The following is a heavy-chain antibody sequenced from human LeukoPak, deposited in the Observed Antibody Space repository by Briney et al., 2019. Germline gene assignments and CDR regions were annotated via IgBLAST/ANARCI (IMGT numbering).Heavy chain of an antibody. J-gene: IGHJ4*02. D-gene: IGHD6-13*01. Sequence: SGGSLRLSCAASGFTFSDYYMSWIRQAPGKGLEWVSYISSSGSTIYYADSVKGRFTISRDNSKNTLYLQMNSLRAEDTAVYYCAKSFGPVIAAAGTGADWGQGTLVTVSS. V-gene: IGHV3-11*01. CDR3: AKSFGPVIAAAGTGAD. CDR1: GFTFSDYY. CDR2: ISSSGSTI.